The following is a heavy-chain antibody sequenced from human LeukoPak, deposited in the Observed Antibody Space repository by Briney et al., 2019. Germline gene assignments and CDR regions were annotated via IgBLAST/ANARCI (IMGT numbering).Heavy chain of an antibody. CDR2: ISGSASHT. CDR1: GFTFSDYA. J-gene: IGHJ6*04. CDR3: AKGGHCSSTDCHDGRMDV. Sequence: PVGSLRLSCASSGFTFSDYAMSWVREAPGKGLEWVSVISGSASHTYYVHSVKGRFTISRDNSKNTLYLKMSSLRAEDTAVYSCAKGGHCSSTDCHDGRMDVWGKGTTVTVSS. V-gene: IGHV3-23*01. D-gene: IGHD2-2*01.